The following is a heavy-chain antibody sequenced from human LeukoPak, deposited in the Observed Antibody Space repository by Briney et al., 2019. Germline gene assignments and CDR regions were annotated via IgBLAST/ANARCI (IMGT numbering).Heavy chain of an antibody. J-gene: IGHJ4*02. D-gene: IGHD3-16*01. CDR1: GFTFSNYA. Sequence: PGGSLRLSCAASGFTFSNYAMTWVRQAPGKGLEWVSPISGSGGNTYYADSVKGRFTISRDNSKNTLYLQMNSLRVEDTAVYYCAKDLAGAPNPPFDYWGQGTLVTVSS. CDR3: AKDLAGAPNPPFDY. CDR2: ISGSGGNT. V-gene: IGHV3-23*01.